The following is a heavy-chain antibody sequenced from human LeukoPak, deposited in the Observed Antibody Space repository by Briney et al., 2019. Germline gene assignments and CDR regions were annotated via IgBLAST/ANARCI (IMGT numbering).Heavy chain of an antibody. CDR2: ISDSGRT. CDR3: ARQFGSGLWYFDL. CDR1: GGSISSGSSDYY. V-gene: IGHV4-39*01. J-gene: IGHJ2*01. Sequence: PSETLSLTCTVSGGSISSGSSDYYWGWIRQPPGKGLDWIGSISDSGRTYYNPSLKSRVTVSVDTSKNQFSLNLSSVTAADTAMYYCARQFGSGLWYFDLWGRGTLVTVSS. D-gene: IGHD3-10*01.